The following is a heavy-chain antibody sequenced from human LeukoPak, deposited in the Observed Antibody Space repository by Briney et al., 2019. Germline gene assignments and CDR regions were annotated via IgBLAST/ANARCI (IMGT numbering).Heavy chain of an antibody. Sequence: GGCVRLSCVASGWTFSRYGMSWVGQAPGEGREGVGAISGSGGSTYYAASVKGRFTISRDNSKNTLYLQMNSLRAEDTAVYYCAKADRYSSRGGNFDYWGQGTLVTVSS. V-gene: IGHV3-23*01. J-gene: IGHJ4*02. D-gene: IGHD6-13*01. CDR3: AKADRYSSRGGNFDY. CDR1: GWTFSRYG. CDR2: ISGSGGST.